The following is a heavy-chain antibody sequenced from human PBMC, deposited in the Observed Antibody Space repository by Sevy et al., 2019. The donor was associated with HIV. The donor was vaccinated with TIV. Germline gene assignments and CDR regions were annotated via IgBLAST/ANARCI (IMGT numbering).Heavy chain of an antibody. D-gene: IGHD3-10*01. V-gene: IGHV4-61*02. CDR3: ARYYYGSGKYYFDY. Sequence: SETLSLTCTVSGGSISSGTYYWTWIRQPAGKGLEWIGRIYTSGITNYNPSLKSRVTISLNTSKNQFSLNLSSVTAADTAVYYCARYYYGSGKYYFDYWGQGTLVTVSS. CDR2: IYTSGIT. J-gene: IGHJ4*02. CDR1: GGSISSGTYY.